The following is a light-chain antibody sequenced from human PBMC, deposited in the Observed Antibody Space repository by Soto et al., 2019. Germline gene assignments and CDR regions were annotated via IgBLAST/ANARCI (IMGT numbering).Light chain of an antibody. CDR1: QTVDSN. CDR2: DAS. Sequence: EIVLTQSPAALSVSPGERATLSCRASQTVDSNLACYQQRPGQAPRLLIYDASKRAIGIPARFSGSGSGTDFTLTSISLEPEDFAVYYWHRSRDWPTFGQGTKLEIK. V-gene: IGKV3-11*01. J-gene: IGKJ1*01. CDR3: HRSRDWPT.